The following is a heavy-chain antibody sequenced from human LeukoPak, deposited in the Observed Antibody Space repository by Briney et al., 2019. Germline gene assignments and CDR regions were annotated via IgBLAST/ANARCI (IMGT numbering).Heavy chain of an antibody. CDR1: GYSIAGYY. D-gene: IGHD4-11*01. V-gene: IGHV1-2*06. J-gene: IGHJ3*02. CDR2: LNPNYRDT. CDR3: ARGAYDYDAFDI. Sequence: ASVKVSCKHPGYSIAGYYIHWVRQAPGQGLEWMGRLNPNYRDTNFAQRFRGRVTMTRDTTITTAFMELNNLRSDDTAIYYCARGAYDYDAFDIWGQGTMVTVSS.